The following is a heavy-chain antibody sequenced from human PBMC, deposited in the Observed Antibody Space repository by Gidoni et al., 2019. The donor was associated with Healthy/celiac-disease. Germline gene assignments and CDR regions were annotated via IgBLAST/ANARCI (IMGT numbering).Heavy chain of an antibody. Sequence: QVQLVQSGAEVKKPGSSVKVSCKASGGTFSSYAISWVRQAPGQGLEWMGGIIPIFGTANYAQKFQGRVTITADESTSTAYMELSSLRSEDTAVYYCARGWYSQAGGGRHNWFDPWGQGTLVTVSS. CDR3: ARGWYSQAGGGRHNWFDP. CDR1: GGTFSSYA. CDR2: IIPIFGTA. D-gene: IGHD6-13*01. J-gene: IGHJ5*02. V-gene: IGHV1-69*01.